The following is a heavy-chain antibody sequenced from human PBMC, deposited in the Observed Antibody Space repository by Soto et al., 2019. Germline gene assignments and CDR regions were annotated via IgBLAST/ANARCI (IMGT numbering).Heavy chain of an antibody. CDR2: TSYDGSNK. CDR3: ARWGTTGCLDV. CDR1: GFTFRSYV. J-gene: IGHJ4*02. Sequence: QVHLVESGGGVVQPGTSLRLSCVGSGFTFRSYVIHWVRQAPGKGLEWVALTSYDGSNKYYDDSVKGRFTISRDNSRNTVDLQMDSLGLEVTALYCCARWGTTGCLDVWGQGTLVSVSS. V-gene: IGHV3-30*19. D-gene: IGHD3-16*01.